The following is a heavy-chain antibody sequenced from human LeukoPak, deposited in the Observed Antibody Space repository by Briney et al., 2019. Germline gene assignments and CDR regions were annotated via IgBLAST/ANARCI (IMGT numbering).Heavy chain of an antibody. CDR2: ISGSGGST. Sequence: LPGGSLRLSCAASGFTFSSYAMSWVRQAPGKGLEWVSAISGSGGSTYYADSVKGRFTISRDNSKNTLYLKMNSLRAEDTAVYYCAKDEAVAANPFRYWGQGTLVTVSS. CDR1: GFTFSSYA. CDR3: AKDEAVAANPFRY. V-gene: IGHV3-23*01. D-gene: IGHD6-19*01. J-gene: IGHJ4*02.